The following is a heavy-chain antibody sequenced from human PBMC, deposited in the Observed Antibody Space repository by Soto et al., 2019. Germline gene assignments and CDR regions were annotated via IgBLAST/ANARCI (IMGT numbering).Heavy chain of an antibody. J-gene: IGHJ4*02. Sequence: PSETLSLTCSLYVLSFVGHYGGLIRQPPGKGLEWIGEINHSVVTSYNPSLKSLVTISVDTSKSQFSLKLTSVTAAYRAVYYCARGSVDQVDRSGFYESWGQGNQXTVYS. CDR2: INHSVVT. CDR3: ARGSVDQVDRSGFYES. V-gene: IGHV4-34*01. D-gene: IGHD3-22*01. CDR1: VLSFVGHY.